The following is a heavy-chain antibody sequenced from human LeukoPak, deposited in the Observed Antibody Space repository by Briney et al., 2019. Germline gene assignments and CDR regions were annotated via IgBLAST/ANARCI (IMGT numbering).Heavy chain of an antibody. CDR2: IYSGGST. CDR1: GFTVSSNY. J-gene: IGHJ5*02. D-gene: IGHD1-26*01. V-gene: IGHV3-53*01. Sequence: GGSLRLSCAASGFTVSSNYLSWVRQAPGKGLEWVSVIYSGGSTYYADSVKGRFTISRDNSKNTLYLQMNSLRAEDTAVYYCARYRALNWFDPWGQGTLVTVSS. CDR3: ARYRALNWFDP.